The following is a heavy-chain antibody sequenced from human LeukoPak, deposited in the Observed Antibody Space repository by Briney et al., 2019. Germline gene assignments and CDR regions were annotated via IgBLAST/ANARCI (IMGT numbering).Heavy chain of an antibody. CDR2: ISYDGNNE. Sequence: PGGSLRLSCAASGFTFSSYGMHWVRQAPGKGLEWVAVISYDGNNEYYADSVKGRFTISRDNAKNSLYLQMNSLRAEDTAVYYCAGTLGFYWGQGTLVTVSS. V-gene: IGHV3-30*03. J-gene: IGHJ4*02. CDR1: GFTFSSYG. D-gene: IGHD2-2*03. CDR3: AGTLGFY.